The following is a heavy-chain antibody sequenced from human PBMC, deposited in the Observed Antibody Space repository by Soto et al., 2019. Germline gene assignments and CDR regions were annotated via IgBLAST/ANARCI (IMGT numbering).Heavy chain of an antibody. D-gene: IGHD6-13*01. V-gene: IGHV3-66*01. J-gene: IGHJ6*02. Sequence: GGSLRLSCAASGFTVSSNYMSWVRQAPGKGLEWVSVIYSGGSTYYADSVKGRFTISRDNSKNTLYLQMNSLRAEDTAVYYCARSQQLAYYYYYGMDVWGQGTTVTVSS. CDR3: ARSQQLAYYYYYGMDV. CDR1: GFTVSSNY. CDR2: IYSGGST.